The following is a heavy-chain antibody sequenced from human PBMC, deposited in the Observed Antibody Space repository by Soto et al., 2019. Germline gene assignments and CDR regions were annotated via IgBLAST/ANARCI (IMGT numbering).Heavy chain of an antibody. Sequence: GGSLRLSSAASGFPFSSYAMHWVRQAPGKGLEWVAVISYDGSNKYYADSVKGRFTISRDNSKNTLYLQMNSLRAEDTAVYYCASSDSSSWFSWFDPWGQGTLVTVSS. CDR1: GFPFSSYA. J-gene: IGHJ5*02. CDR3: ASSDSSSWFSWFDP. V-gene: IGHV3-30-3*01. D-gene: IGHD6-13*01. CDR2: ISYDGSNK.